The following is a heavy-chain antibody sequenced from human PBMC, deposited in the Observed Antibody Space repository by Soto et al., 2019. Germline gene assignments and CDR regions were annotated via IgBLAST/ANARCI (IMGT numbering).Heavy chain of an antibody. J-gene: IGHJ6*02. CDR1: GFTVSDNY. D-gene: IGHD3-16*02. CDR3: ARDLYVWWIDRPYALDV. Sequence: EVQLVESGGGLIQPGGSLRLSCAASGFTVSDNYMNWVRQVPGKGLEWVSVIYRDGTTHYADSVKGRFTISSDNSKNTMHLQINSRRADDTAVYYCARDLYVWWIDRPYALDVWGQGTTVTVSS. CDR2: IYRDGTT. V-gene: IGHV3-53*01.